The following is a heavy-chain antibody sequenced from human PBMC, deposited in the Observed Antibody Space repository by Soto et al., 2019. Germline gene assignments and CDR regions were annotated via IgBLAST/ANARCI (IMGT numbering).Heavy chain of an antibody. CDR2: IWYDGSNK. D-gene: IGHD5-12*01. V-gene: IGHV3-33*01. J-gene: IGHJ6*02. Sequence: PGGSLRLSCAASGFTFSSYGMHWVRQAPGKGLEWVAVIWYDGSNKYYADSVKGRFTISRDNSKNTLYLQMNRLRAEDTAVYYCARTVATGYCYYYGMDVWGQGTTVTVSS. CDR1: GFTFSSYG. CDR3: ARTVATGYCYYYGMDV.